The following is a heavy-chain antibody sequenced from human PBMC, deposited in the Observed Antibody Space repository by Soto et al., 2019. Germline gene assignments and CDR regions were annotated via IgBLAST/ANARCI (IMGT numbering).Heavy chain of an antibody. J-gene: IGHJ5*02. V-gene: IGHV4-59*01. CDR3: ARDRAYDFWSGYHWFDP. CDR1: GGSISSYY. CDR2: IYYSGST. Sequence: PSETLSLTCTVSGGSISSYYWSWIRQPPGKGLEWIGYIYYSGSTNYNPSLKSRVTISVDTSKNQFSLKLSSVTAVDTAVYYCARDRAYDFWSGYHWFDPWGQGTLVTVSS. D-gene: IGHD3-3*01.